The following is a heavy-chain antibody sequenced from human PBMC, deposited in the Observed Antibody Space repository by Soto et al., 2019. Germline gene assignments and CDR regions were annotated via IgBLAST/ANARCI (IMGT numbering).Heavy chain of an antibody. V-gene: IGHV1-3*01. Sequence: GASVKVSCKASGYTFTTYTMHWVLQAPGQRLEWMGWINAGNGDTKYSQKFQGRVTITRDTSASTAYMELSSLRSEDTAIYYCARGPPRNWFDPWGQGTLVTVSS. CDR2: INAGNGDT. CDR1: GYTFTTYT. J-gene: IGHJ5*02. CDR3: ARGPPRNWFDP.